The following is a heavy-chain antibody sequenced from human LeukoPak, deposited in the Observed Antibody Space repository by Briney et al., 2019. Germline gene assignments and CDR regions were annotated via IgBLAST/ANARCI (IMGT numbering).Heavy chain of an antibody. CDR1: GGSISSYY. CDR2: IYYSGGT. V-gene: IGHV4-59*01. CDR3: ARSRQWHYYYMDV. J-gene: IGHJ6*03. D-gene: IGHD6-19*01. Sequence: KTSETLSLTCTVSGGSISSYYWSWVRQPPGKGLEWIGYIYYSGGTNYNPSLKSRVTISVDTSKNQFSLKLSSVTAADTAVYYCARSRQWHYYYMDVWGKGTTVTVSS.